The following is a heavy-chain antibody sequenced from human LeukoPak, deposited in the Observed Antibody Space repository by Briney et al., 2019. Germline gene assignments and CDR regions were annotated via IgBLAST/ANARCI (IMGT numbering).Heavy chain of an antibody. CDR2: INPNSGGT. Sequence: ASVKVSCKASGYSFTGYYMHCVRQAPGQGLEWMGWINPNSGGTNYAQNFQGRVTMTRDTSISTAYMELSRLRSDDTAVYYCARDHAFGGVTRPGYYYYGMDVWGQGTTVTVSS. D-gene: IGHD3-16*01. CDR3: ARDHAFGGVTRPGYYYYGMDV. J-gene: IGHJ6*02. CDR1: GYSFTGYY. V-gene: IGHV1-2*02.